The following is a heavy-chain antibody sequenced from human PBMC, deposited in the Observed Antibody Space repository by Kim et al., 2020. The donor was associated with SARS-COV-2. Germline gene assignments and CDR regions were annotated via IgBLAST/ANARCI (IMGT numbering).Heavy chain of an antibody. J-gene: IGHJ6*03. V-gene: IGHV3-33*01. CDR1: GFTFSSYG. CDR2: IWYDGSNK. D-gene: IGHD3-10*01. Sequence: GGSLRLSCAASGFTFSSYGMHWVRQAPGKGLEWVAVIWYDGSNKYYADSVKGRFTISRDNSKNTLYLQMNSLRAEDTAVYYCARDDRLSDVLLWFGELFSYMDVWGKGTTVTVSS. CDR3: ARDDRLSDVLLWFGELFSYMDV.